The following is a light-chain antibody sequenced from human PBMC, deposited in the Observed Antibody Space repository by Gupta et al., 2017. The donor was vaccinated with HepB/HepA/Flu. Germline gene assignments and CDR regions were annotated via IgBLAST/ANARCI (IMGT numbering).Light chain of an antibody. J-gene: IGKJ1*01. CDR2: GAS. V-gene: IGKV3-15*01. CDR1: QSVSSN. CDR3: QQYNNWPET. Sequence: EVLFTQPPATLSVSPGERATLSCRASQSVSSNLAWYQQKPGQAPRLLIYGASTRATGIPARFSGSGSGTEFTLTISSLQSEDFAVYYCQQYNNWPETFGQGTKVEIK.